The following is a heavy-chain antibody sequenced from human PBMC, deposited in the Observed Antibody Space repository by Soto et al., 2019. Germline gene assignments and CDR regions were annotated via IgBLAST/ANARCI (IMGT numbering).Heavy chain of an antibody. J-gene: IGHJ4*02. D-gene: IGHD6-13*01. Sequence: GGSLRLSCAASGFTFSSYSMHWVRQAPGEGLQWVAVLANDGSYQYYADSLKGRFTISRDNSKNTLYLQMDSLRPEDTAVYYCARSSGGSSWYAPDYWGQGTLVTVSS. V-gene: IGHV3-30*03. CDR1: GFTFSSYS. CDR3: ARSSGGSSWYAPDY. CDR2: LANDGSYQ.